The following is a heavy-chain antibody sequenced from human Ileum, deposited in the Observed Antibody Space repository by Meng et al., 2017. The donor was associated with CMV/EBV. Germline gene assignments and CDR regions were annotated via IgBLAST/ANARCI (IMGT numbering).Heavy chain of an antibody. CDR2: IVVGSGNT. CDR1: GFTLTRSA. Sequence: SVTVSCKASGFTLTRSAVHWVRQARGQRLEWIGWIVVGSGNTNYAQRFQERVTITRDMSTSTAYMELNSLRSEDTAVYYCAADSALYDFWRYGLDVWGQGTTVTVSS. CDR3: AADSALYDFWRYGLDV. J-gene: IGHJ6*02. D-gene: IGHD3-3*01. V-gene: IGHV1-58*01.